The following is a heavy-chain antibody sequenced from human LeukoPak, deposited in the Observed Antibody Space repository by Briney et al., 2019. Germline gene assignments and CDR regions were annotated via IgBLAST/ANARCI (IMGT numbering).Heavy chain of an antibody. CDR1: GGSISSSSYY. D-gene: IGHD2-15*01. V-gene: IGHV4-39*01. CDR3: ARPVRVVQYWYFDL. CDR2: IYYSGST. Sequence: SETLSLTCTVSGGSISSSSYYWGWIRQPPGKGPEWIGSIYYSGSTYYNPSLKSRVTISVDTSKNQFSLKLSSVTAADTAVYYCARPVRVVQYWYFDLWGRGTLVTVSS. J-gene: IGHJ2*01.